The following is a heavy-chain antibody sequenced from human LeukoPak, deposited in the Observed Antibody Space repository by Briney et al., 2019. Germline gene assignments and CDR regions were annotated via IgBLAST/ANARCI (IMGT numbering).Heavy chain of an antibody. Sequence: ASVKVSCKASGYTFTGYYLHWVRQAPGQGLEWMGWINPKSGATNYAQKFQGRVTMTRDTSIDTAYMEMDGLRSDDTAVYYCARDRQWLVLVYWGQGTLVTVSS. D-gene: IGHD6-19*01. CDR1: GYTFTGYY. CDR2: INPKSGAT. CDR3: ARDRQWLVLVY. V-gene: IGHV1-2*02. J-gene: IGHJ4*02.